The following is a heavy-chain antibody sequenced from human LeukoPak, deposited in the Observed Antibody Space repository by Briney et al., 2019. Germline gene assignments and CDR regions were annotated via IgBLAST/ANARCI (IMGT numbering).Heavy chain of an antibody. V-gene: IGHV4-59*01. D-gene: IGHD4-17*01. CDR3: ARGHGDCDY. Sequence: SETLSLTCTVSGGSISSYYWSWIRQPPGKGLEWIGYIYYSGSTNYNPSLKRRVTISVDTSKNQFSLKLSSVTAADTAVYYCARGHGDCDYWGQGTLVTVSS. J-gene: IGHJ4*02. CDR2: IYYSGST. CDR1: GGSISSYY.